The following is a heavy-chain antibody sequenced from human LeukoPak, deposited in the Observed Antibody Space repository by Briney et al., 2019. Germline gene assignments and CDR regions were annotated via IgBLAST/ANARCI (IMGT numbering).Heavy chain of an antibody. Sequence: PGGSLRLSCAASGFTFDDYAMHWVRQAPGQGLEWVSGISWNSGSIGYADSVKGRFTISRDNAKNSLYLQMNSLRAEDMALYYCVAARRGYDYWGQGTLVTVSS. CDR2: ISWNSGSI. J-gene: IGHJ4*02. V-gene: IGHV3-9*03. CDR1: GFTFDDYA. CDR3: VAARRGYDY. D-gene: IGHD6-6*01.